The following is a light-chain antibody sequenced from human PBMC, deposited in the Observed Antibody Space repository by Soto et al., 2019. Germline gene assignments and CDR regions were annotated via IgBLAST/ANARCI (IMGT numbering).Light chain of an antibody. V-gene: IGKV1-5*01. J-gene: IGKJ1*01. Sequence: DIQMTQSPSTLSASVGDRVTITCRASQTIGSWLAWYQQKPGKAPELLIYDASTLEGGVPSRFSGSGSGTEFSLTITSLQPDDFATFYCQQYSSWPRTFGQGTKVEIK. CDR2: DAS. CDR3: QQYSSWPRT. CDR1: QTIGSW.